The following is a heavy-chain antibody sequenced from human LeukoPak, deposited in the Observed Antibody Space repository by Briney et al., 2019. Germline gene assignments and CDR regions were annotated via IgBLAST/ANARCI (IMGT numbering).Heavy chain of an antibody. Sequence: SETLSLTCTVSGGSISSSNWWSWVRQPPGKGLEWIGEIYHSGSTNYNPSLKSRVTISVDTSKNQFSLKLTSVTAADTAVYYCARVMDYYDGSGYPPPAAADYWGQGTLVTVSS. V-gene: IGHV4-4*02. D-gene: IGHD3-22*01. CDR2: IYHSGST. CDR3: ARVMDYYDGSGYPPPAAADY. CDR1: GGSISSSNW. J-gene: IGHJ4*02.